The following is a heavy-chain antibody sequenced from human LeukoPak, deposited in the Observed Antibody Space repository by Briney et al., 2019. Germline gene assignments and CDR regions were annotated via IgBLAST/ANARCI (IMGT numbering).Heavy chain of an antibody. J-gene: IGHJ4*02. Sequence: GGSLRLSCAASGFTFSSYGMHWVRQAPGKGLEWVAFIRYDGSNKYYADSVKGRFTISRDNSKNTLYLQMNSLRAEDTAVYYCAKDTGNTGGYYFDYWGQGTLVTVSS. V-gene: IGHV3-30*02. D-gene: IGHD2-8*02. CDR2: IRYDGSNK. CDR1: GFTFSSYG. CDR3: AKDTGNTGGYYFDY.